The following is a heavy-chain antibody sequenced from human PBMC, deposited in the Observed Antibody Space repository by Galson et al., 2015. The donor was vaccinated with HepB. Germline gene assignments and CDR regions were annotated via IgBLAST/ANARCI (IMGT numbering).Heavy chain of an antibody. J-gene: IGHJ6*02. Sequence: TLSLTCTVSGGSISSGDYYWSWIRQPPGKGLEWIGYIYYSGSTYYNPSLKSRVTISVDTSKNQFSLKLSSVTAADTAVYYCASLPMGGFLGRGYYYYGMDVWGQGTTVTVSS. CDR1: GGSISSGDYY. CDR3: ASLPMGGFLGRGYYYYGMDV. CDR2: IYYSGST. V-gene: IGHV4-30-4*01. D-gene: IGHD3-3*01.